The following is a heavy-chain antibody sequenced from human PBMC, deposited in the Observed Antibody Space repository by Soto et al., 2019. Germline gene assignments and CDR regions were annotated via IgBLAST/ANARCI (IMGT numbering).Heavy chain of an antibody. CDR2: IDWADDK. Sequence: SGPTLVNPTQTLTLTCTFSGFSLSATGMCVTWIRQPPGKALEWLALIDWADDKYYSTSLKTRLTISKDTSKNQVVLTMTNVEPVDTATYFCSRAVGGFTYGYPDYWGQGTLVTVSS. D-gene: IGHD5-18*01. CDR3: SRAVGGFTYGYPDY. J-gene: IGHJ4*02. V-gene: IGHV2-70*01. CDR1: GFSLSATGMC.